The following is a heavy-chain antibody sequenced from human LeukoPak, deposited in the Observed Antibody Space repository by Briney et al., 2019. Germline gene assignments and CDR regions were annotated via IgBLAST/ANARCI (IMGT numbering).Heavy chain of an antibody. D-gene: IGHD5-12*01. Sequence: GASVKVSCKASGYTFTSYYMHWVRQAPGQGLEWMGIINPSGGSTSYAQKFQGRVTMTRDTSTSTVYMGLSSLRSEDTAVYYCARDLDLYGGYVNYFDYWGQGTLVTVSS. CDR1: GYTFTSYY. CDR2: INPSGGST. J-gene: IGHJ4*02. V-gene: IGHV1-46*01. CDR3: ARDLDLYGGYVNYFDY.